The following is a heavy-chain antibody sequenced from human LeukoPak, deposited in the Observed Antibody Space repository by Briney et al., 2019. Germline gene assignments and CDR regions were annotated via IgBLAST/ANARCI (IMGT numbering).Heavy chain of an antibody. Sequence: GGSLRLSCAASGFTFSSYAMSWVRQAPGKGLEWVSAISGSGGSTYYADSVKGRFTISRDNSKNTLYLQMNSLRAEDTAVYYCARYCSSTTCYDYWGQGTLVTVSS. CDR3: ARYCSSTTCYDY. D-gene: IGHD2-2*01. CDR2: ISGSGGST. V-gene: IGHV3-23*01. J-gene: IGHJ4*02. CDR1: GFTFSSYA.